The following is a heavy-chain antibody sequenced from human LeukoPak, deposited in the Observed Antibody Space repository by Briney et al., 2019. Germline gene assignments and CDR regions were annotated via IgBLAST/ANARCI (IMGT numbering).Heavy chain of an antibody. CDR2: ISSSSSTI. CDR3: ARGLHDFWSGLYCFDY. D-gene: IGHD3-3*01. V-gene: IGHV3-48*01. J-gene: IGHJ4*02. CDR1: GFTFSSYS. Sequence: GGSLRLSCAASGFTFSSYSMNWVRQAPGKGLEWVSYISSSSSTIYYADSVKGRFTISRDNAKNSLYLQMNSLRAEDTAVYYCARGLHDFWSGLYCFDYWGQGTLVTVSS.